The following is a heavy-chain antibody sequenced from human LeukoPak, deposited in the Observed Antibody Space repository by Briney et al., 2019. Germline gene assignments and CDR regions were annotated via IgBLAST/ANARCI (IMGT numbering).Heavy chain of an antibody. J-gene: IGHJ4*02. D-gene: IGHD3-10*01. V-gene: IGHV1-18*01. CDR3: ATGEDYYGSGSSFDY. CDR2: ISAYNGNT. CDR1: GYTFTSYG. Sequence: GASVKVSCKASGYTFTSYGISWVRQAPGQGLEWMGWISAYNGNTNYAQKLQGRVTMTTDTSTSTAYMELRSLRSDDTAVYYCATGEDYYGSGSSFDYWGQETLVTVSS.